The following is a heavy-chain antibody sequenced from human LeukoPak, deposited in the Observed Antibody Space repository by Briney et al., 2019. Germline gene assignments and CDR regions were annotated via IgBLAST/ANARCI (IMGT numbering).Heavy chain of an antibody. CDR3: AREKAPGIEDY. J-gene: IGHJ4*02. Sequence: GGSLRLSCAASGFTFSSYTMNWVRQAPGKGPGWVSYISTSSSTVYHADSVKGRFTISRDNAKNSLYLQMNSLRAEDTAVYYCAREKAPGIEDYWGQGTLVTVSS. D-gene: IGHD6-13*01. V-gene: IGHV3-48*01. CDR1: GFTFSSYT. CDR2: ISTSSSTV.